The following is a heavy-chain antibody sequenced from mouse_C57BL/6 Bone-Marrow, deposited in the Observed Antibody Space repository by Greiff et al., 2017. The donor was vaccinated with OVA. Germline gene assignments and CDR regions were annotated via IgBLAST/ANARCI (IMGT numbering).Heavy chain of an antibody. V-gene: IGHV1-19*01. D-gene: IGHD1-1*01. CDR2: INPYNGGT. CDR1: GYTFTDYY. J-gene: IGHJ1*03. CDR3: AGYYGSSPIYWYFDV. Sequence: EVQLQESGPVLVKPGASVKMSCKASGYTFTDYYMNWVKQSHGKSLEWIGVINPYNGGTSYNQKFKGKATLTGDKSSSTAYMELNSLTSEDSAVYYCAGYYGSSPIYWYFDVWGTGTTVTVSS.